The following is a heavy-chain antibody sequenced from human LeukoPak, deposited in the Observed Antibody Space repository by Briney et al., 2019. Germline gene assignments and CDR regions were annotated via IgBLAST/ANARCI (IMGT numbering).Heavy chain of an antibody. Sequence: GGSLRLSCAASGFTFSNAWMSWVRQAPGKGLEWVGRIKSKTDGGTTDYAAPVKGRFTISRDDSKNTLCLQMNSLKTEDTAVYYCTTLVEYYYDSSGYPSDYWGQGTLVTVSS. J-gene: IGHJ4*02. CDR2: IKSKTDGGTT. D-gene: IGHD3-22*01. CDR3: TTLVEYYYDSSGYPSDY. V-gene: IGHV3-15*01. CDR1: GFTFSNAW.